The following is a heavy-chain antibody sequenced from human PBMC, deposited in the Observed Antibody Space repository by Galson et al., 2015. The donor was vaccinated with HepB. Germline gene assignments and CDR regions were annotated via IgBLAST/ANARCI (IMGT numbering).Heavy chain of an antibody. D-gene: IGHD2-2*03. CDR1: GCTFSSYA. V-gene: IGHV1-69*13. J-gene: IGHJ5*02. CDR2: IIPIFGTA. CDR3: ARGGYCSSASCYWDWFDP. Sequence: SVKVSCKASGCTFSSYAISWVRQAPGQGLEWMGGIIPIFGTANYAQKFQGRVTITADDSTSTHYMELNSLRAEDTAVYYCARGGYCSSASCYWDWFDPWGQGTLVTVSS.